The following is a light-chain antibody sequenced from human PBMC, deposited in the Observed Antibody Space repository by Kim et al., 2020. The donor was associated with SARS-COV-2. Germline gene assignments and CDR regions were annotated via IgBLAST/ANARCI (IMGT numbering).Light chain of an antibody. J-gene: IGKJ2*01. CDR1: QSSDYW. V-gene: IGKV1-5*03. CDR3: QQYSRTPYT. CDR2: RAS. Sequence: SASVGDRVTITCRASQSSDYWLAWYQQKPGKAPKLLIYRASTLQSGVPSRLSGSGSETEFTLTISSLQPDDCATYYCQQYSRTPYTFGQGTKLEI.